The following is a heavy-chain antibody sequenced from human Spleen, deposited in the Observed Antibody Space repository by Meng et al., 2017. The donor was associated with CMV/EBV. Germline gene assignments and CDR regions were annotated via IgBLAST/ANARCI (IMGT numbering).Heavy chain of an antibody. V-gene: IGHV1-18*01. CDR1: GYTFTSYG. Sequence: ASVKVSCKASGYTFTSYGINWVRQAPGQGLEWMGWISVDNGNTNYAQTLQARVTMTTDTYTNTSYMELRSLRSNDTALYYCARGGGTVTSYDAFDIWCQGTMVTVSS. D-gene: IGHD2-2*01. CDR3: ARGGGTVTSYDAFDI. CDR2: ISVDNGNT. J-gene: IGHJ3*02.